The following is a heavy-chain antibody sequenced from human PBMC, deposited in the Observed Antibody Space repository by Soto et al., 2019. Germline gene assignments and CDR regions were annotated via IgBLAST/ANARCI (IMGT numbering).Heavy chain of an antibody. D-gene: IGHD1-26*01. CDR1: GFTFSTYT. V-gene: IGHV3-30-3*01. CDR2: ISYNGNIK. J-gene: IGHJ4*02. Sequence: QVQLVESGGGVVQPGRSLRLSCAASGFTFSTYTMHWVRQAPGKGLEWVAVISYNGNIKYYADSVKGRFTISRDNSKNTLFLQMNSLRPDDTAMYYCARTWEGATPVFDYWGQGALVTVSS. CDR3: ARTWEGATPVFDY.